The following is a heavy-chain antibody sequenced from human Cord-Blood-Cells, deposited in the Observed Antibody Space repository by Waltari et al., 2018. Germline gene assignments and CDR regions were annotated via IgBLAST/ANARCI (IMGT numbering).Heavy chain of an antibody. V-gene: IGHV4-39*01. J-gene: IGHJ3*02. CDR3: ARHNRWMVTMIVDAFDI. CDR1: GGPISSSSYY. CDR2: IYYSGST. Sequence: QLQLQESGPGLVKPSETLSLTCTVSGGPISSSSYYWGWIRQPPGKGLEWIGSIYYSGSTYYNPYHKSRVTISVDTSKNQFSLRLGSVTAADTAVSYCARHNRWMVTMIVDAFDIWGQGTMVTVSS. D-gene: IGHD3-22*01.